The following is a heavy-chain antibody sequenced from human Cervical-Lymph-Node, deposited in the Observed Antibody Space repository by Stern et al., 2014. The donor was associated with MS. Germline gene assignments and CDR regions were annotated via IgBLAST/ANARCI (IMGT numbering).Heavy chain of an antibody. Sequence: QVQLVQSGAEVMTPGASVRVSCKASGYTFTAYFIHWLRQAPGQGLEWMGRIKPKTGDTNYSQNCQDRVTMTMDTSTSSAFIALSGLRSGDTAVYFCARGGSTPICGVNYYFDSWGQGTLVTVSS. V-gene: IGHV1-2*06. D-gene: IGHD3-3*01. CDR1: GYTFTAYF. CDR2: IKPKTGDT. CDR3: ARGGSTPICGVNYYFDS. J-gene: IGHJ4*02.